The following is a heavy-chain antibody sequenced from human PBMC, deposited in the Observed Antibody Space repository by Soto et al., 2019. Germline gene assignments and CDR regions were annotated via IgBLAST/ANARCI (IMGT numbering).Heavy chain of an antibody. Sequence: SEPLSLTFTVSGGSVTSDEDYWTWIRQSPGKGLEWIGYISNSGSTGYNPSLKTRLSMSVDRSKNQFTLRLTSVTAADTAVYFCATESGSTYGYFDHWGQGTQVTVSS. CDR1: GGSVTSDEDY. D-gene: IGHD5-18*01. J-gene: IGHJ4*02. CDR3: ATESGSTYGYFDH. V-gene: IGHV4-30-4*01. CDR2: ISNSGST.